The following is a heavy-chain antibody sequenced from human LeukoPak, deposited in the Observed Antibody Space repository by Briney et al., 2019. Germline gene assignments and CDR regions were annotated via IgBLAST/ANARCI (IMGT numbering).Heavy chain of an antibody. CDR1: GGSISSYY. J-gene: IGHJ4*02. CDR2: IYTSGST. V-gene: IGHV4-4*07. Sequence: SETLSFTCTVSGGSISSYYWSWIRQPAGKGLEWIGHIYTSGSTDYNPSLKSRVTMSVDTSKNQFSLKLNSVTAADTAVYYCARSVKYQLLFDYWGQGTLVTVSS. CDR3: ARSVKYQLLFDY. D-gene: IGHD2-2*01.